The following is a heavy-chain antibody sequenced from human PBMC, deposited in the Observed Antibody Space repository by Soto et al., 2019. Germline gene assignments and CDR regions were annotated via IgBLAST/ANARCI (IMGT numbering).Heavy chain of an antibody. J-gene: IGHJ5*01. CDR3: ARDADQWDHRFCDS. CDR2: INPSSGDT. CDR1: GYTFSAYY. V-gene: IGHV1-46*01. Sequence: ASVKVSCKASGYTFSAYYMHWVRQAPGQGLEWMGVINPSSGDTSYAQKFQGRVTMTTDTSTSTTYMELRSLTSDDTAVYYCARDADQWDHRFCDSWGQGTLVTVSS. D-gene: IGHD1-26*01.